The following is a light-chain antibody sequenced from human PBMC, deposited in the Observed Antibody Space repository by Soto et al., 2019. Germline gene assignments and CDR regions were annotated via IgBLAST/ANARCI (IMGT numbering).Light chain of an antibody. CDR2: DAS. J-gene: IGKJ5*01. CDR1: QSVLSY. CDR3: QQRQDGIT. V-gene: IGKV3-11*01. Sequence: DTVFTQSPATLAVSPWERSTLSCRASQSVLSYLAWYQQKPGQAPRLVIYDASKRSTGIPARFSGSGSGTDFTLTIRSLESEDFAVYYCQQRQDGITFGQGTRLEIK.